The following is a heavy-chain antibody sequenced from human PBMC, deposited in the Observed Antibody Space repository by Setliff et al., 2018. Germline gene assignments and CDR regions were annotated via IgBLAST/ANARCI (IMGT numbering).Heavy chain of an antibody. V-gene: IGHV3-7*01. CDR2: IKADGTQE. CDR1: GLSFSSYW. D-gene: IGHD1-7*01. Sequence: PGGSLRLSCEVSGLSFSSYWLSWVRQAPGQGLQWVANIKADGTQETYLDSVKGRFTISRDNVKNTLYLQMNSLRAEDTAVFYCVAVRWNYPTVWGQGTLVTVSS. CDR3: VAVRWNYPTV. J-gene: IGHJ4*02.